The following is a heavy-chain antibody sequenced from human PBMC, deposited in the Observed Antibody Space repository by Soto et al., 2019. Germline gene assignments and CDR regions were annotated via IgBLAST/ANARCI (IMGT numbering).Heavy chain of an antibody. Sequence: GASVKVSCKASGYTFTSYDINWVRQATGQGLEWMGWMNPNSGNTGYAQKFQGRVTMTRNTSISTAYMELSSLRSEDTAVYYCARMAWDDFWSGYWAGNDYWGQGTLVTVSS. CDR3: ARMAWDDFWSGYWAGNDY. CDR2: MNPNSGNT. D-gene: IGHD3-3*01. CDR1: GYTFTSYD. J-gene: IGHJ4*02. V-gene: IGHV1-8*01.